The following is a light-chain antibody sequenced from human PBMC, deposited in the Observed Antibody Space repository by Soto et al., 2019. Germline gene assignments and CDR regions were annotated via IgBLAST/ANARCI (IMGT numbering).Light chain of an antibody. J-gene: IGLJ3*02. V-gene: IGLV1-44*01. CDR2: SNN. CDR3: AAWDDSLNGGV. CDR1: SSNIGSNT. Sequence: QSVLTQPPSASGTPGQRVTISCSGSSSNIGSNTVNWYQQLPGTAPKLLIYSNNQRPSGVPDRFSGSKSGTSASLAISVLQSEDEADYYCAAWDDSLNGGVFGGGTKLTVL.